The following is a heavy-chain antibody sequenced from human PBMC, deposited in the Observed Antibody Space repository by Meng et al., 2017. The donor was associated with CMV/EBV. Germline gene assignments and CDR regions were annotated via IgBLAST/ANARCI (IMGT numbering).Heavy chain of an antibody. J-gene: IGHJ4*02. CDR3: AHLDTAKLHFDY. V-gene: IGHV2-5*02. CDR1: GFSLSTSGVG. D-gene: IGHD5-18*01. CDR2: IYWDDDK. Sequence: WKESGPPPVKPPQTSTLTCTFSGFSLSTSGVGVGWIRQPPGKALEWLALIYWDDDKRYSPSLKSRLTITKDTSKNQVVLTMTNMDPVDTATYYCAHLDTAKLHFDYWGQGTLVTVSS.